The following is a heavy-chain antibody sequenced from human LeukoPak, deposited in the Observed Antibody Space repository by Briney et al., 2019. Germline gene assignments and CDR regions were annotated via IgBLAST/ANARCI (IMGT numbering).Heavy chain of an antibody. CDR1: GYTFTSYY. V-gene: IGHV1-46*01. Sequence: ASVKVSCKASGYTFTSYYMHWVRQAPGQGLEWMGIINPSGGSTSYAQKFQGRVTMTRDTSTSTVYMELSSLRSEDTAVYYCAKEFKLIVVRRWVNWFDPWGQGTLVTVSS. D-gene: IGHD3-22*01. CDR2: INPSGGST. CDR3: AKEFKLIVVRRWVNWFDP. J-gene: IGHJ5*02.